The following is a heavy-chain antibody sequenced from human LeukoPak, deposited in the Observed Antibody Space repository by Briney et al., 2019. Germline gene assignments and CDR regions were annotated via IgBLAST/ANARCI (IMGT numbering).Heavy chain of an antibody. V-gene: IGHV3-48*04. CDR1: GSSFSSAS. CDR3: AVSGRGGFYYYGMDV. CDR2: ISSASSTI. Sequence: GGSLRLSCAASGSSFSSASMNWVRQAPAKGLEWLSYISSASSTIYYADSVRGRFTISRDNAKNSLYLQMNSLRAEDTAVYYCAVSGRGGFYYYGMDVWAKGPRSPSP. J-gene: IGHJ6*02. D-gene: IGHD1-26*01.